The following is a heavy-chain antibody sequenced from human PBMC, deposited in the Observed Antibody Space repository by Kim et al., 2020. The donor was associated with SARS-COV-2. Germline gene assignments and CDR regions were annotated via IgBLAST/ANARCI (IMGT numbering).Heavy chain of an antibody. V-gene: IGHV3-7*05. CDR1: RFTFSSYW. D-gene: IGHD3-10*01. CDR2: IKQDGSEK. J-gene: IGHJ4*02. Sequence: GGSLRLSCAASRFTFSSYWMSWVRQAPGKGLEWVASIKQDGSEKYYVDSVKGRFTISRDNAKNSLFLQMNSLRAEDTAVYYCARNLSPKLLWFGESRMTYYCDDGGQGTLVTVSS. CDR3: ARNLSPKLLWFGESRMTYYCDD.